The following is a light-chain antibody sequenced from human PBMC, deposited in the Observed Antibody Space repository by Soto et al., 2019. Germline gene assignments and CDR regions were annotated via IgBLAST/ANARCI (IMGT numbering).Light chain of an antibody. V-gene: IGKV1-5*03. Sequence: DIQMTQSPSTLSAFVGDRVTITCRASQSISSWLAWYQQKPGKAPKVLIYKASSLESGVPSRFSGSGSGTEFTLTISRLQPDDVATYYCQQYSTYWTFGQGTKVEIK. CDR1: QSISSW. J-gene: IGKJ1*01. CDR2: KAS. CDR3: QQYSTYWT.